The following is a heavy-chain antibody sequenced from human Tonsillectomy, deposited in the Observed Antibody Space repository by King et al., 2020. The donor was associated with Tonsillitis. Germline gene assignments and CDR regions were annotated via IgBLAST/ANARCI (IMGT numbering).Heavy chain of an antibody. Sequence: QLQESGPGLVKPSETLSLTCTVSGGSVRTHYWSWIRQPPGKGLEWMGYIYDTGRTNSNPSLKSRVTITVDTSKNQFSLKLSSVTAADTAVYYCARHGGVGYFGMDVWGQGTTVTVSS. J-gene: IGHJ6*02. CDR2: IYDTGRT. V-gene: IGHV4-59*08. CDR3: ARHGGVGYFGMDV. CDR1: GGSVRTHY. D-gene: IGHD3-16*01.